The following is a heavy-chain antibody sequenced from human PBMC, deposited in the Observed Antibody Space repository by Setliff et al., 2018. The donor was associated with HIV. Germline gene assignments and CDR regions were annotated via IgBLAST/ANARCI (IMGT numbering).Heavy chain of an antibody. V-gene: IGHV1-3*01. Sequence: ASVKVSCKASGYTFTGYYMHWVRQAPGQRLEWMGWINAGNGNTKYSQKFQGRVTISRDTSASTVYMELNSLRSEDTAIYYCARDIGSVWHNWFDPWGQGTLVTVSS. CDR1: GYTFTGYY. J-gene: IGHJ5*02. CDR2: INAGNGNT. CDR3: ARDIGSVWHNWFDP. D-gene: IGHD6-19*01.